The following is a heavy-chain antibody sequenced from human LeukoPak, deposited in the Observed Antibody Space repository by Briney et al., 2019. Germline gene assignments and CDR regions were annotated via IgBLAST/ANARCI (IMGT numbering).Heavy chain of an antibody. Sequence: GGSLRLSCADSGFTFSSYSMNWVRQAPGKGLEWVSSISSGSKYIYNADSVQGRSTISRDNAKNSLYLQMNSLRVEDTAVYYCARALSYSYGSMDFWGQGTLVIVSS. CDR1: GFTFSSYS. J-gene: IGHJ4*02. CDR3: ARALSYSYGSMDF. D-gene: IGHD5-18*01. CDR2: ISSGSKYI. V-gene: IGHV3-21*01.